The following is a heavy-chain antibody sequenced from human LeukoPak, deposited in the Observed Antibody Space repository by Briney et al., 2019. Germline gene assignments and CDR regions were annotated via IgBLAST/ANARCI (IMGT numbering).Heavy chain of an antibody. CDR1: GFTFNIHW. D-gene: IGHD2-2*01. V-gene: IGHV3-7*01. Sequence: GGSLRLSCEASGFTFNIHWMNWVRQAPGKGLEWLANIRPDGSEKVYVDSVRGRFTISRDNTKNSVYLQMNNLRSEDSAVYYCSGRSGFSSIYWGQGIPVTVSS. J-gene: IGHJ4*02. CDR2: IRPDGSEK. CDR3: SGRSGFSSIY.